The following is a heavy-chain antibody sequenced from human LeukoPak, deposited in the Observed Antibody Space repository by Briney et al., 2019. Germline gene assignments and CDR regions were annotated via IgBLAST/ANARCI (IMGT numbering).Heavy chain of an antibody. V-gene: IGHV3-23*01. Sequence: PGGSLRLSCVASGFTFSSYGMHWVRQAPGKGLEWVSAISGSGGSTYYADSVKGRFTISRDNSKNTLYLQMNSLRAEDTAVYYCAKGPAYLLWFGEPQRGFDPWGQGTLVTVSS. CDR1: GFTFSSYG. CDR3: AKGPAYLLWFGEPQRGFDP. CDR2: ISGSGGST. J-gene: IGHJ5*02. D-gene: IGHD3-10*01.